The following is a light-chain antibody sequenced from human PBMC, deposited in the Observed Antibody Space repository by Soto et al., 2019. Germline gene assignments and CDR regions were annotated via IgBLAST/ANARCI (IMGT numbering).Light chain of an antibody. J-gene: IGLJ1*01. CDR2: GNN. Sequence: QSALTQPPSVSGAPGQRVTISCTGSSSNIGAGYDVHWYQQRPGTAPKLLIFGNNNRPSGVPDRFSGSKSGTSASLAISGLQAEDESDYYCQSYDSTLSARYVFGTGTKVTVL. CDR3: QSYDSTLSARYV. CDR1: SSNIGAGYD. V-gene: IGLV1-40*01.